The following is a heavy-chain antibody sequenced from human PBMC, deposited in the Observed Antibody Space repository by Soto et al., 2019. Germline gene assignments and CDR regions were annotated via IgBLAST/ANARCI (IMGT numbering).Heavy chain of an antibody. J-gene: IGHJ3*02. V-gene: IGHV3-30*18. CDR2: ISYDGSNK. CDR3: AKDRHAFDI. CDR1: GFTFSSYG. Sequence: QVQLVESGGGVVQPGRSLRLCCAASGFTFSSYGMHWVRQAPGKGLEWVAVISYDGSNKYYADSVKGRFTISRDNSKNTLYLQMNSLRAEDTAVYYCAKDRHAFDIWGQGTMVTVSS.